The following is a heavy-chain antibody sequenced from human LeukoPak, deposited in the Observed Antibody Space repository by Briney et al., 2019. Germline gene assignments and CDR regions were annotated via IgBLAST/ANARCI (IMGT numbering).Heavy chain of an antibody. Sequence: PGGSPRLSCAASGSTFSNYAMHWVRQAPGKGLEWLAYIRYDGSSKYYADFVKGRFTISRDYSKSTLYLHMNSLRAEDIAVYYCARDQAGSGHYADYWGQGTLVTVPS. J-gene: IGHJ4*02. CDR2: IRYDGSSK. CDR1: GSTFSNYA. CDR3: ARDQAGSGHYADY. V-gene: IGHV3-30*02. D-gene: IGHD3-10*01.